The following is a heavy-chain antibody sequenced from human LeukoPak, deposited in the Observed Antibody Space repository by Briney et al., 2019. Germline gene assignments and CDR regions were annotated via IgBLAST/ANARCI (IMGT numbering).Heavy chain of an antibody. CDR1: GFTFSSYG. CDR2: IRYDGSNK. V-gene: IGHV3-30*02. Sequence: GGSLRLSCASSGFTFSSYGMHWVRPAPGKGVEWVAFIRYDGSNKYYADSVKGRFTISRDNSKNTLYLQMNSLRADDTAVYYCAKERDTAMVTIDYWGQGTLVTVSS. CDR3: AKERDTAMVTIDY. J-gene: IGHJ4*02. D-gene: IGHD5-18*01.